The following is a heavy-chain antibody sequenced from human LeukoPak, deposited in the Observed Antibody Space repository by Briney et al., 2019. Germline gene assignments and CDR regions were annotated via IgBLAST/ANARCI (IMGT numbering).Heavy chain of an antibody. CDR1: GYTFTSYG. D-gene: IGHD3-22*01. J-gene: IGHJ3*02. V-gene: IGHV1-18*01. CDR3: AREEYYYDSSGYYDAFDI. Sequence: ASVKVSCKASGYTFTSYGISWVRQAPGQGLEWMGWISAYNGNTSYAQKLQGRVTMTTDTSTSTAYMELRSLRSDDTAVYYCAREEYYYDSSGYYDAFDIWGQGTMVTVSS. CDR2: ISAYNGNT.